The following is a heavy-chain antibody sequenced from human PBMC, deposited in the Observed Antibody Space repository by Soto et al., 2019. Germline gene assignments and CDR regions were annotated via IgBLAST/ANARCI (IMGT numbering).Heavy chain of an antibody. J-gene: IGHJ5*02. CDR2: IYYSGST. CDR3: ARDPIYCTNGVCYSWFDP. CDR1: GGSISSYY. D-gene: IGHD2-8*01. Sequence: PXETLSLTCTVSGGSISSYYWSWMRQPPGKGLEWIGYIYYSGSTNYNPSLKSRVTISVDTSKNQFSLKLSSVTAADTAVYCCARDPIYCTNGVCYSWFDPWGQGTLVTVSS. V-gene: IGHV4-59*01.